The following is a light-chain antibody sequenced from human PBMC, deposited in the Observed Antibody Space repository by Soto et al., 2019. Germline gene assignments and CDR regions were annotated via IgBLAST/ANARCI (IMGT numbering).Light chain of an antibody. J-gene: IGLJ1*01. CDR3: SSYATSSPYV. CDR1: SSDIGGYNY. Sequence: QSALTQPASVSGSPGQSITLSFTGTSSDIGGYNYVSWYQQHPGKVPKLMIYDVTNRPSGVSNRFSGSKSGDTASLTISDLQAEDEADYYCSSYATSSPYVFGTGTKLTVL. V-gene: IGLV2-14*01. CDR2: DVT.